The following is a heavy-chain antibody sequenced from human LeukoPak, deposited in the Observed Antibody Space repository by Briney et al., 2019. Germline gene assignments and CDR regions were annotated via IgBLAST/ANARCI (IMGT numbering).Heavy chain of an antibody. Sequence: ASVKVSCKASGYTFTSYYMHWVRQAPGQGLEWMGIINPSGGSTSYAQKFQGRVTMTRDTSTSTVYMELNSLRSEDTAVYYCARGNNVVVPAAITGYWGQGTLVTVSS. D-gene: IGHD2-2*01. CDR3: ARGNNVVVPAAITGY. CDR2: INPSGGST. J-gene: IGHJ4*02. CDR1: GYTFTSYY. V-gene: IGHV1-46*01.